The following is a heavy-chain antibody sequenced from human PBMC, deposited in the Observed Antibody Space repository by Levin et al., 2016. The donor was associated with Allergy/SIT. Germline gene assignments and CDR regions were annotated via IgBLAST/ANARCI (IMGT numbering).Heavy chain of an antibody. Sequence: GSLRLSCAVYGGSFSGYYWSWIRQPPGKGLEWIGEINHSGSTNYNPSLKSRVTISVDTSKNQFSLKLSSVTAADTAVYYCATGSGTMVRGVHHPSPRGYYYYYGMDVWGQGTTVTVSS. CDR1: GGSFSGYY. CDR2: INHSGST. D-gene: IGHD3-10*01. V-gene: IGHV4-34*01. J-gene: IGHJ6*02. CDR3: ATGSGTMVRGVHHPSPRGYYYYYGMDV.